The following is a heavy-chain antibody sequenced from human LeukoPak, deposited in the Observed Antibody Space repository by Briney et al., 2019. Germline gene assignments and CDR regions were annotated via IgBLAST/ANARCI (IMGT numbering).Heavy chain of an antibody. Sequence: SQTLSLTCTVSGGSISSGSYYWSWIRQPAEKGLEWIGRIYTSGSTNYNPSLQSRVTISVDTSKNQFSLKLSSVTAADTAVYYCARGGPDYYYYYMDVWGKGTTVTVSS. CDR1: GGSISSGSYY. V-gene: IGHV4-61*02. J-gene: IGHJ6*03. CDR3: ARGGPDYYYYYMDV. CDR2: IYTSGST.